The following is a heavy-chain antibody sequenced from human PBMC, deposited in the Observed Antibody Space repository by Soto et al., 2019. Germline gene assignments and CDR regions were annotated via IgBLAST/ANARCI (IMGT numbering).Heavy chain of an antibody. J-gene: IGHJ4*02. CDR3: ARDSGYGSASFVNHYFDY. V-gene: IGHV3-7*01. CDR2: IKINETRI. CDR1: GVPDSYYC. Sequence: GPLRLSCVASGVPDSYYCMSWVRQAPGKPLEWVARIKINETRITYADSAKGRFTTTRDNAENSLYLQMRSLRDGEKAVYYCARDSGYGSASFVNHYFDYWGQGTLVTVSS. D-gene: IGHD3-10*01.